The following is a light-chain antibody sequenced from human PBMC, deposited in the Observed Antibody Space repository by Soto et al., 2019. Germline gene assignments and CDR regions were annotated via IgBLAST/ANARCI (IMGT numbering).Light chain of an antibody. CDR1: QSVSSY. CDR3: QQRINWPPWT. V-gene: IGKV3-11*01. CDR2: DAS. J-gene: IGKJ1*01. Sequence: EIVLTQSPATLSLSPGERATLACSASQSVSSYLAWYQQKPGQAPRLLIYDASNRATGIPARFSGSGSGTDFTLTISSLEPEDFAVYYCQQRINWPPWTFSQGTKVEIK.